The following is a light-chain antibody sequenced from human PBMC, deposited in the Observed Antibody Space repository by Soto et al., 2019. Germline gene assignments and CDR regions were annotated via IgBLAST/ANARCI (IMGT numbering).Light chain of an antibody. Sequence: DIQMTQSPSSLSASVGDRVTITCRASQNIVTYLNWYLKKPGQAPKLLLYATSSLQSGVPPRFSGSGSGTEFSFTISSLQPEDFATYFCQQSYNFPRTFGQGTRVEI. CDR3: QQSYNFPRT. J-gene: IGKJ1*01. V-gene: IGKV1-39*01. CDR2: ATS. CDR1: QNIVTY.